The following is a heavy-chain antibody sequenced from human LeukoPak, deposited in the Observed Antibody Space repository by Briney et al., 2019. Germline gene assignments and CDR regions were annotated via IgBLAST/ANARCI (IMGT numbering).Heavy chain of an antibody. CDR1: GGSISSYY. CDR3: ARDRSVGVLPAPPFDF. Sequence: SETLSLTCTVSGGSISSYYWSWIRQPPGKGLEWIGYIYYSGSTNYNPSLKGRVTISVDTSKNQFSLTLTSVTAADTAVYYCARDRSVGVLPAPPFDFWGQGTLVTVSS. D-gene: IGHD6-6*01. J-gene: IGHJ4*02. CDR2: IYYSGST. V-gene: IGHV4-59*12.